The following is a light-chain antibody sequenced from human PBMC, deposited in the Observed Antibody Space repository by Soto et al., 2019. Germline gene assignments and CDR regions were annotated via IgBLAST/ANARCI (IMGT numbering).Light chain of an antibody. CDR1: SSDVGAYNY. CDR3: IAYTSSSALI. V-gene: IGLV2-14*01. J-gene: IGLJ2*01. Sequence: QSVLTQPASVSGSPGQSITISCTGTSSDVGAYNYVSWYQQHAGKAPKLMIYEVSNRPLGVSDRFSGSKSGNTASLTVSGLQAEDEAYYYCIAYTSSSALIFGGGSKLTVL. CDR2: EVS.